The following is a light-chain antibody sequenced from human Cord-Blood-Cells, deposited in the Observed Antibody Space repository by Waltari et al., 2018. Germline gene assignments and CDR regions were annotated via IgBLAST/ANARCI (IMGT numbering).Light chain of an antibody. V-gene: IGKV1-33*01. CDR3: QQYDNLPFT. J-gene: IGKJ3*01. Sequence: DTQMTQSPYSLSASVGYRVTITCQASQDISNYLNWYQQKPGKAPKLLIYDASNLETGVPSRFSGNGSGTDFTFTISSLQPEDIATYYCQQYDNLPFTFGPGTKVDIK. CDR1: QDISNY. CDR2: DAS.